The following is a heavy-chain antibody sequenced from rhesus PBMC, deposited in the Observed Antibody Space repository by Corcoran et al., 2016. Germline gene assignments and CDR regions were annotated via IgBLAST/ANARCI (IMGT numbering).Heavy chain of an antibody. V-gene: IGHV1-111*02. CDR1: GSTFTDYH. Sequence: EVQLVQSGAEVNKPGASVKISCKASGSTFTDYHLHWVRQAPGKGIEWRGLVEPEDGEAIHAQKFQDRVTITADTSTDTAYMELSSLRSEDTAVYYCATQLAEYGPIAAAGFDYWGQGVLVTVSS. J-gene: IGHJ4*01. CDR3: ATQLAEYGPIAAAGFDY. D-gene: IGHD6-31*01. CDR2: VEPEDGEA.